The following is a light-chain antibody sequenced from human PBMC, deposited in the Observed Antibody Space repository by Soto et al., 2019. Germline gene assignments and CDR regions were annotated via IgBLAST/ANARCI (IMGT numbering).Light chain of an antibody. V-gene: IGKV3-11*01. CDR3: QQYGRSPRT. CDR2: DAS. CDR1: QHIWGY. J-gene: IGKJ1*01. Sequence: EIVLTQSPATLSLSPGESATLSCRASQHIWGYLAWYQQKPGQAPRLLMYDASKRATGIPARFSGSGSGTDFTLTISSLEPGDFAVYYCQQYGRSPRTFGQGTKVEIK.